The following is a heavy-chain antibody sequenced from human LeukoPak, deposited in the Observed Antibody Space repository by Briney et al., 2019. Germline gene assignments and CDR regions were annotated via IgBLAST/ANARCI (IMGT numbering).Heavy chain of an antibody. CDR3: AKHGGYYDFWSGYYTGHDAFDI. D-gene: IGHD3-3*01. CDR1: GGSISGYY. CDR2: IYYSGST. Sequence: SETLSLTCTVSGGSISGYYWSWIRQPPGKGLEWIGYIYYSGSTNYNPSLKSRVTISVDTSKNQFSLKLSSVTAADTAVYYCAKHGGYYDFWSGYYTGHDAFDIWGQGTMVTVSS. V-gene: IGHV4-59*01. J-gene: IGHJ3*02.